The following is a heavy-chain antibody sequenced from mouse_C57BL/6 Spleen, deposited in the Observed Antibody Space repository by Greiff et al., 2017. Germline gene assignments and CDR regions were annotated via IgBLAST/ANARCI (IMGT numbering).Heavy chain of an antibody. D-gene: IGHD2-1*01. V-gene: IGHV14-4*01. CDR3: AGGNEAWFAY. Sequence: VQLQQSGAELVRPGASVKLSCTASGFNIKDDSMHWVKQRPEQGLEWIGWIDPENGDTEYASTFPGKATITADTSSNTAYLQLSSLTSEGTAVXYCAGGNEAWFAYWGQGTLVTVSA. CDR2: IDPENGDT. CDR1: GFNIKDDS. J-gene: IGHJ3*01.